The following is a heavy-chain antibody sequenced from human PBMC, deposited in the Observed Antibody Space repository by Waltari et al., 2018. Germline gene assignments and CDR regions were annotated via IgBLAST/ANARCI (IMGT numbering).Heavy chain of an antibody. CDR3: AKALARPEVLQGFDY. V-gene: IGHV3-23*01. CDR2: ISGSGGST. Sequence: EVQLLESGGGLVQPGGSLRLSCAASGFTFSSYAMSWVRQAPGKGLEWVSAISGSGGSTDYADSVKGRFTISRDNSKNTLYLQMNSLRAEDTAVYYCAKALARPEVLQGFDYWGQGTLVTVSS. J-gene: IGHJ4*02. CDR1: GFTFSSYA.